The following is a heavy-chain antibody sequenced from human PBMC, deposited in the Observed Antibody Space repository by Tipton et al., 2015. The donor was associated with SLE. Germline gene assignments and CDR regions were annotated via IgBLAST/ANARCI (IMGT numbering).Heavy chain of an antibody. D-gene: IGHD4-23*01. CDR1: GGSLSSGSYC. CDR3: AGETRVVTPTDYFYYMDV. Sequence: TLSLTCTVSGGSLSSGSYCWSWIRQSAGKGLKWIGRVYTSGITNYNPSLKSRVSISVDTSKNQVSLRLTSVTAADTAVYYCAGETRVVTPTDYFYYMDVWGKGTTVTVSS. J-gene: IGHJ6*03. CDR2: VYTSGIT. V-gene: IGHV4-61*02.